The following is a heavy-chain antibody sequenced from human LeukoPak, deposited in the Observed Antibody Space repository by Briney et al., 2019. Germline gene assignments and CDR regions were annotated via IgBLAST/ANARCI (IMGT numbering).Heavy chain of an antibody. J-gene: IGHJ4*02. Sequence: ASVKVSCKASGGTFSSYAISWVRQAPGQGLEWMGGIIPIFGTANYAQKFQGRVTITADESTSTAYMELSSLRSEDTAVYYCVITTTKFFDYWGQGTLVTVSS. CDR1: GGTFSSYA. V-gene: IGHV1-69*13. D-gene: IGHD3-22*01. CDR3: VITTTKFFDY. CDR2: IIPIFGTA.